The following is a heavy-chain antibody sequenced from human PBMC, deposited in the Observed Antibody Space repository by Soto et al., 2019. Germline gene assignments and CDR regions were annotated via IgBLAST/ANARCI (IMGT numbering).Heavy chain of an antibody. D-gene: IGHD5-18*01. J-gene: IGHJ5*02. Sequence: QVQLVQSGAEVKKPGASVKVSCKASGYTFTGYYMHWVRQAPGQGLERMGWINPNSGGTNYAQKFQGRVTMTRDTSISTAYMELSRLRSDDTAVYYCAREGRNSYGYPPWFDPWGQGTLVTVSS. CDR2: INPNSGGT. CDR1: GYTFTGYY. CDR3: AREGRNSYGYPPWFDP. V-gene: IGHV1-2*02.